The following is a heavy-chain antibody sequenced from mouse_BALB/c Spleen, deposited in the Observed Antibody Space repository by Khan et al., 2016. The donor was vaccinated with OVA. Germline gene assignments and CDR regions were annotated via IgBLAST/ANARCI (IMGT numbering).Heavy chain of an antibody. V-gene: IGHV2-6-7*01. CDR2: IWGDGST. Sequence: VQLVESGPGLVAPSQTLSITCTVSGFSLTGYGVNWVRQPPGKGLEWLGMIWGDGSTTYYSALISRLSTITENSTTQAFLKMISLQTDDTARYYCSRADYGNYRDAMDYWGQGTSVTVSA. J-gene: IGHJ4*01. D-gene: IGHD2-1*01. CDR1: GFSLTGYG. CDR3: SRADYGNYRDAMDY.